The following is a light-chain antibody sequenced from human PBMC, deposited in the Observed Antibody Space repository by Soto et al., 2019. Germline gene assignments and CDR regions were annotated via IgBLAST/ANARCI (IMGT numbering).Light chain of an antibody. V-gene: IGKV3D-20*02. CDR1: QSVSSSY. Sequence: EVVLTQSPATLSLSPGERATLSCRASQSVSSSYLAWFQQKPGQAPRLLIYAASTRATGIPPRFTGGGSVTDFTLTITSLEPEDFATYYCHYRGGRPPITFGQGTRLEIK. CDR3: HYRGGRPPIT. CDR2: AAS. J-gene: IGKJ5*01.